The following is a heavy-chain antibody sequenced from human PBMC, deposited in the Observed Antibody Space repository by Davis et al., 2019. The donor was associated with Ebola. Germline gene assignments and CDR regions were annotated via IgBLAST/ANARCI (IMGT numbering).Heavy chain of an antibody. CDR1: GYSFTDYY. CDR3: ARVWSDVLTGYSTNYFDY. CDR2: IIPILGIA. Sequence: AASVKVSCKASGYSFTDYYMHWVRQAPGQGLEWMGRIIPILGIANYAQNFQGRVTVTRDTSTSTVYMELSSLRSEDTAIYYCARVWSDVLTGYSTNYFDYWGQGTLVTVSS. J-gene: IGHJ4*02. V-gene: IGHV1-46*01. D-gene: IGHD3-9*01.